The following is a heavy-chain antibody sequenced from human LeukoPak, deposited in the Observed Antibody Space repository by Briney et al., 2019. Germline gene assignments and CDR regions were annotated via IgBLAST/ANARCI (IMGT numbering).Heavy chain of an antibody. D-gene: IGHD2-15*01. CDR1: GYTFTIYY. CDR2: INPSGGST. CDR3: ASGKLCSGGSCYFDY. J-gene: IGHJ4*02. Sequence: GASVRVSCKASGYTFTIYYMHWVRQAPGQGVEWMGLINPSGGSTSYAQKLQGRVTMTRDTSTSTVYMELSSLRSEDTAVYYCASGKLCSGGSCYFDYWGQGTLVTVSS. V-gene: IGHV1-46*01.